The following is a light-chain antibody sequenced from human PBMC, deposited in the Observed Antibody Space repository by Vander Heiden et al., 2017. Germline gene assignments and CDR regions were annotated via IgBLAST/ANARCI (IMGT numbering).Light chain of an antibody. Sequence: DIAMTQSPATLSVSPGERATLSCRASQSVRSNLAWYQQKPGQAPRLLMYGASNRATGIPARFSGSGSGTEFTLTISSLQSEDFAVYYCQQYNNWTPWTFGQGTKVEIK. CDR2: GAS. V-gene: IGKV3-15*01. J-gene: IGKJ1*01. CDR1: QSVRSN. CDR3: QQYNNWTPWT.